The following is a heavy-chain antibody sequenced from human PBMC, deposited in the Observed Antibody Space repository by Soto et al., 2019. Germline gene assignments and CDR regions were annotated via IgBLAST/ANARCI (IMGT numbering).Heavy chain of an antibody. CDR3: AKAEGFMVRGVDLFDY. V-gene: IGHV3-30*18. D-gene: IGHD3-10*01. Sequence: GGSLRLSCAASGFTFSSYGMHWVRQAPGKGLEWVAVISYDGSNKYYADSVKGRFTISRDNSKNTLYLQMNSLRAEDTAVYYCAKAEGFMVRGVDLFDYWGQGTLVTVSS. CDR2: ISYDGSNK. CDR1: GFTFSSYG. J-gene: IGHJ4*02.